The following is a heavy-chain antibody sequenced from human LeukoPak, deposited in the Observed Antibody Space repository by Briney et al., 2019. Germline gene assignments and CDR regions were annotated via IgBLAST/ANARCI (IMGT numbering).Heavy chain of an antibody. J-gene: IGHJ4*02. CDR3: ARVKRVATIPTYDY. CDR1: GFTFSRYS. Sequence: GGSPRLSCAACGFTFSRYSMNWVRQAPGKGLEWVSSISSSSSYIYYADSVKGRFTISRDNAKNSLYLQMNSLRAEDTAVYYCARVKRVATIPTYDYWGQGTLVTVSS. CDR2: ISSSSSYI. V-gene: IGHV3-21*01. D-gene: IGHD5-12*01.